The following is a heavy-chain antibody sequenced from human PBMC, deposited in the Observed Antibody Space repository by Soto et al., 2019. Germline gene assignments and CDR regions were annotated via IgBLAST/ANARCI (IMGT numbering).Heavy chain of an antibody. Sequence: GGSLRLSCAASGFTFSDYYMSWIRQAPGKGLEWVSYISSSSSYTNYADSVKGRFTISRDNAKNSLYLQMNSLRAEDTAVYYCARDHTHYGGSSWNPQSSQQPEFDYWGQGTLVTVSS. V-gene: IGHV3-11*05. D-gene: IGHD2-15*01. CDR1: GFTFSDYY. CDR3: ARDHTHYGGSSWNPQSSQQPEFDY. J-gene: IGHJ4*02. CDR2: ISSSSSYT.